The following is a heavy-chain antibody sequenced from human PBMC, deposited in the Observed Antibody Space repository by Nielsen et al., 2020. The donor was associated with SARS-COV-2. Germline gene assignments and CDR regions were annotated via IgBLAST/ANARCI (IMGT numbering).Heavy chain of an antibody. J-gene: IGHJ4*02. CDR3: ARGLYDSSGYYYYDL. CDR2: ISYDGSNK. CDR1: GFTFSSYA. V-gene: IGHV3-30-3*01. Sequence: GGSLRLSCAASGFTFSSYAMHWVRQAPGKGLEWVAVISYDGSNKYYADSVKGRFTISRDNSKNTLYLQMNSLRPEDTALYYCARGLYDSSGYYYYDLWGQGTQVAVSS. D-gene: IGHD3-22*01.